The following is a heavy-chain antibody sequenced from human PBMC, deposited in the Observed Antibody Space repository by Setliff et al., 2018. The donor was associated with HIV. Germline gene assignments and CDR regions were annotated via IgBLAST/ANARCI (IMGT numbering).Heavy chain of an antibody. V-gene: IGHV1-2*06. D-gene: IGHD3-16*01. CDR3: ARDGGEWRWTIDY. Sequence: ASVKVSCKASGYTFTDYYMHWVRQAPGQGLEWMGRINPNSGGTNYAQKFQGRVTMTRDTSISTAYMELRSLRSDDTAVYYCARDGGEWRWTIDYWGQGTLVTV. CDR1: GYTFTDYY. J-gene: IGHJ4*02. CDR2: INPNSGGT.